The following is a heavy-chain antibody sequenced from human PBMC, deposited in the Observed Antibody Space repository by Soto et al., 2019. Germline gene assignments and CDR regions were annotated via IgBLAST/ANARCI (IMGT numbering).Heavy chain of an antibody. Sequence: QAQLVESGGGVVQPGTSLRLSCAASGFSFSTYGMHWVRQTPGKGLEWVAIIWYEGLNIYYADSVKGRFTISRDDSKNTLYLEMNSLRPGDTAVYYCAIAGPYCGSDCYPWAFDIWGHGTVVTVAS. CDR2: IWYEGLNI. D-gene: IGHD2-21*02. CDR3: AIAGPYCGSDCYPWAFDI. CDR1: GFSFSTYG. J-gene: IGHJ3*02. V-gene: IGHV3-33*01.